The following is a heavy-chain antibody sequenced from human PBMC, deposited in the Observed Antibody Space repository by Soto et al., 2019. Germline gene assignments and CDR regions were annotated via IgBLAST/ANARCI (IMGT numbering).Heavy chain of an antibody. Sequence: ASETLSLTCTVSGGSVDRGDYYWTWIRQPPGKGLEWIGYIYYSGSTYYNPSLKSRVTISVDTSKNQFSLKLSSVTAADTAVYYCARDYAVGSLPYYYYGMDVWGQGTTVTVSS. V-gene: IGHV4-30-4*01. D-gene: IGHD3-16*01. J-gene: IGHJ6*02. CDR3: ARDYAVGSLPYYYYGMDV. CDR1: GGSVDRGDYY. CDR2: IYYSGST.